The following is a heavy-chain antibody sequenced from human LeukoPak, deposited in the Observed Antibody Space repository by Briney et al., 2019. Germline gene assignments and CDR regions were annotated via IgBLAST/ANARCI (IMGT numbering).Heavy chain of an antibody. Sequence: PGGSLTLSCAASGFTFSSDAMSWVRQAPAKGLEWVSAISGSGGSTYYADSAKGRFTISRDNSKNTLYLQMNSLRAEDTAVYYCAKDAIMITFGGVIDLFDYWGQGTLVTVSS. CDR2: ISGSGGST. V-gene: IGHV3-23*01. J-gene: IGHJ4*02. D-gene: IGHD3-16*02. CDR1: GFTFSSDA. CDR3: AKDAIMITFGGVIDLFDY.